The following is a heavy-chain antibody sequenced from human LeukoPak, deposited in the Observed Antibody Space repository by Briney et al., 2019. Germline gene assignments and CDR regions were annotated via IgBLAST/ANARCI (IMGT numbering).Heavy chain of an antibody. Sequence: SETLSLTCTVSGGSISSHYWSWIRQPPGKGLEWIGYIYYSGSTNYNPSLKSRVTISVDTSKNQFSLKLSPVTAADTAVYYCARESAGMSYFDYWGQGTLVTVSS. CDR1: GGSISSHY. CDR3: ARESAGMSYFDY. V-gene: IGHV4-59*11. J-gene: IGHJ4*02. CDR2: IYYSGST.